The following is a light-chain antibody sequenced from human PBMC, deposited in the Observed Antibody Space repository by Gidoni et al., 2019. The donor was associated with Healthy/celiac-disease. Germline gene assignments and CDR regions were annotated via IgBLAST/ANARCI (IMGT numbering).Light chain of an antibody. CDR1: SSNIGAGYD. V-gene: IGLV1-40*01. Sequence: QSVLTQPPSVSGAPGQRVPISCTGSSSNIGAGYDVHWYQQLPVTAPKLLIYVNSNRPSGVPDRFSGSKSGTSASLAITGLQAEDEADYYCQSYDSSLSGSKVFGGGTKLTVL. J-gene: IGLJ2*01. CDR3: QSYDSSLSGSKV. CDR2: VNS.